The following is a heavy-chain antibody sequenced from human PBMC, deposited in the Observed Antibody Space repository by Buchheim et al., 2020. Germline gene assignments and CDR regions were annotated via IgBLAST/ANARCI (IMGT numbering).Heavy chain of an antibody. D-gene: IGHD1/OR15-1a*01. V-gene: IGHV3-23*01. CDR2: LSHDGVNP. CDR3: ASDLNWDIFDH. CDR1: GFTFTTSP. Sequence: EVQLLESGGGLVQPGGSPRLSCAASGFTFTTSPMSWVRQAPGKGLEWVSRLSHDGVNPSYADSVKGRFTISRDNAKNTLYLQMNSLRAEDTAVYYCASDLNWDIFDHWGQGTL. J-gene: IGHJ4*02.